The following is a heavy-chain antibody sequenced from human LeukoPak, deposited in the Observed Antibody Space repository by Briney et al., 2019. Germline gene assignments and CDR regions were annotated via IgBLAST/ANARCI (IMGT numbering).Heavy chain of an antibody. V-gene: IGHV3-30*18. Sequence: GGSLRLSCAASGFTFSSYGMHWVRQAPGKGLEWVAVISYDGSNKYYADSVKGRFTISRDNSKNTLYLQMNSLRAEDTAVYYCAKDVNGYFAYFDYWGQGTLVTVSS. CDR3: AKDVNGYFAYFDY. D-gene: IGHD3-22*01. CDR1: GFTFSSYG. J-gene: IGHJ4*02. CDR2: ISYDGSNK.